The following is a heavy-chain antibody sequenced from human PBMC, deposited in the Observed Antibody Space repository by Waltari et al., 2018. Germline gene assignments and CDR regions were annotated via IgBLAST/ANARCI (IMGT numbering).Heavy chain of an antibody. D-gene: IGHD3-9*01. V-gene: IGHV3-13*01. J-gene: IGHJ4*02. CDR2: IGAGGET. CDR1: GFTLRTYD. CDR3: ARGDPTAGAIDY. Sequence: EVQLVESGGGSVQPGGSLRLSCAASGFTLRTYDMHWVRQVRGKGMGGGASIGAGGETKYLDSVKGRLTISRESAKNSLNLQMNSLTGGDTAVYHCARGDPTAGAIDYWGQGTLVTVSS.